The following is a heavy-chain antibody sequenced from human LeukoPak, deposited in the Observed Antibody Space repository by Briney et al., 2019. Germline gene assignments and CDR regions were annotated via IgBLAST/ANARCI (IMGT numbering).Heavy chain of an antibody. J-gene: IGHJ4*02. CDR3: ARVLDGLSPFDY. CDR1: GGTFSSYA. Sequence: SVKVSCNASGGTFSSYAISLVRQARGQGLEWMGGIIPIFGTANYAQKFQGRVTITADESTSTAYMELSSLRSEDTAVYYCARVLDGLSPFDYWGQGTLVTVSS. CDR2: IIPIFGTA. D-gene: IGHD3/OR15-3a*01. V-gene: IGHV1-69*13.